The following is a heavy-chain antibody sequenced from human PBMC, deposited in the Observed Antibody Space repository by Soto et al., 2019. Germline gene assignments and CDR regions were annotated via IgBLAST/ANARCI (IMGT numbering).Heavy chain of an antibody. CDR1: GFSISNFG. CDR2: ISRSHSDI. CDR3: AKDNGGYYDSSGNFEY. V-gene: IGHV3-48*03. Sequence: EVQLVESGGGLVPPGGSLRLSCSASGFSISNFGMFWVRQAPGRGLEWISFISRSHSDIYYADSVKGRFTISRDNTKNSLYLQMNSLKPEDTALYYCAKDNGGYYDSSGNFEYWGQGTLVTVSS. J-gene: IGHJ4*02. D-gene: IGHD3-22*01.